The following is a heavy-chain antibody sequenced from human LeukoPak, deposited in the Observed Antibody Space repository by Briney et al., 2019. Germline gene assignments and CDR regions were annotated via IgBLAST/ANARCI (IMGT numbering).Heavy chain of an antibody. CDR3: ARLGSGSQKPFFDS. V-gene: IGHV5-51*01. D-gene: IGHD3-10*01. J-gene: IGHJ4*02. CDR1: GYFFNSYW. Sequence: PGESLKISCKGSGYFFNSYWIGWVRQMPGKGLEWMGIIYPGDSDTTYRPSFQGQVTISADKSISTAYLQWSSLKDSDTAMYYCARLGSGSQKPFFDSWGQGTLVTVSS. CDR2: IYPGDSDT.